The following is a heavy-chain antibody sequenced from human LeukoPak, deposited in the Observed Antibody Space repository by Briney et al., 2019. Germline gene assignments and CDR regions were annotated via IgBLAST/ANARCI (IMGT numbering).Heavy chain of an antibody. CDR2: ISWNSGSI. CDR1: GFTFDDYA. Sequence: GGSLRLSCAVSGFTFDDYAMHWVRQAPGKGLEWVSGISWNSGSIGYADSVKGRFTISRDNAKNSLYLQMNSLRAEDTAVYYCAREGMWGQGTLVTVSS. J-gene: IGHJ4*02. CDR3: AREGM. V-gene: IGHV3-9*01. D-gene: IGHD3-10*01.